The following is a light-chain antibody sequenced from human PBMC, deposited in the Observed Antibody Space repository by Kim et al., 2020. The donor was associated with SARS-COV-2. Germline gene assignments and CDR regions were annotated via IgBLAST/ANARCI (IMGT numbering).Light chain of an antibody. Sequence: QSITSSCTGRSSDVGGYNYVSWYQQHPGKAPKLMIYDVSNRPSGVSNRFSGSKSGNTASLTISGLQAEDEADYYCSSYTSSSTLDVFGTGTKVTVL. CDR3: SSYTSSSTLDV. V-gene: IGLV2-14*03. CDR1: SSDVGGYNY. J-gene: IGLJ1*01. CDR2: DVS.